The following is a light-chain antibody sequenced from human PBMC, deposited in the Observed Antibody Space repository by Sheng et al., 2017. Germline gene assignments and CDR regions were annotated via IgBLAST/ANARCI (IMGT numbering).Light chain of an antibody. J-gene: IGLJ1*01. CDR3: SSYTNSNTYV. CDR1: SSDVGGYKY. Sequence: QSALTQPASVSGSPGQSITISCTGTSSDVGGYKYVSWYQHHPGKAPKLMIYDVSNRPSGVSNRFSGSKSGNTASLTISGLQAEDEAHYHCSSYTNSNTYVFGPGTEVTVL. CDR2: DVS. V-gene: IGLV2-14*03.